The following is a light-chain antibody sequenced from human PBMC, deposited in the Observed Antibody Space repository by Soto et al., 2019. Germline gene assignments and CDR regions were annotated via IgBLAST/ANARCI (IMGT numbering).Light chain of an antibody. J-gene: IGKJ4*01. CDR3: QQYFSYPLT. Sequence: AIRMTQSPSSFSASTGDRVTITCRASQGIRSHLAWYQVKPGKAPRLLIYTASYLESGVPSRFSGSGSGTDFTLTISSLLSEDFAVYYCQQYFSYPLTFGGGTKVEIK. CDR1: QGIRSH. V-gene: IGKV1-8*01. CDR2: TAS.